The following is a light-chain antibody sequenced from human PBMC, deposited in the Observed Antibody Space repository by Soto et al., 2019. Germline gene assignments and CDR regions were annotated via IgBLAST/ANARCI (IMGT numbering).Light chain of an antibody. J-gene: IGKJ4*01. Sequence: EIVMTQSPATLSVSPGERATLSCRASQSVNSYLAWYQQKPGQAPRLLIYAAFTRAPGVPARFSGSGSGTEFTLTISSLQSDDSAVYFCQQYNSWPPLTFGGGTKVDNK. CDR3: QQYNSWPPLT. CDR1: QSVNSY. CDR2: AAF. V-gene: IGKV3-15*01.